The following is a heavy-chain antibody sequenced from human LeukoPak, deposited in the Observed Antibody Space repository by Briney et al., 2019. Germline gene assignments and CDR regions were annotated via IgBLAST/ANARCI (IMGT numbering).Heavy chain of an antibody. Sequence: GGSLRLSCAASGFNLDEYAMHWVRQVPGQGLGWVSGITWNSGSVGYADSVRGRFTISRDNAKNSLYLQMNSLRPEDTALYYCAKDGAIFGVPITRGGMDVWGQGTTVTVSS. CDR2: ITWNSGSV. CDR3: AKDGAIFGVPITRGGMDV. J-gene: IGHJ6*02. V-gene: IGHV3-9*01. CDR1: GFNLDEYA. D-gene: IGHD3-3*01.